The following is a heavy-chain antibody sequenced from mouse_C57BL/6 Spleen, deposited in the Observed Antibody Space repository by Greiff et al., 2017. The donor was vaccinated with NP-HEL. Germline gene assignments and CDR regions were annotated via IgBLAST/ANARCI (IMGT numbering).Heavy chain of an antibody. J-gene: IGHJ3*01. CDR2: IYPGDGDT. V-gene: IGHV1-80*01. CDR1: GYAFSSYW. Sequence: QVQLQQSGAELVKPGASVKISCKASGYAFSSYWMKWVKQRPGKGLEWIGQIYPGDGDTNYNGKFKGKATLTADKSSSTAYMQLSSLTSDDSAVYFRARRGAIGLRQAWFAYWGQGTLVTVSA. CDR3: ARRGAIGLRQAWFAY. D-gene: IGHD3-1*01.